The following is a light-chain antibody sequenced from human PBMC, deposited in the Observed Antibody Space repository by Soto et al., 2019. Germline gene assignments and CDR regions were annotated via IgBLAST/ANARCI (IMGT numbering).Light chain of an antibody. V-gene: IGLV2-23*02. CDR1: NRSVGSDHL. CDR3: FSYADDNLYV. Sequence: QSALTQPASVSGSPRQSITISCTGTNRSVGSDHLVSWFQQHPGKAPKVLMFEVTKRPSGVSDRFSGCKSGNTASLSISGLQAEDAADYYFFSYADDNLYVFGTGTELTVL. CDR2: EVT. J-gene: IGLJ1*01.